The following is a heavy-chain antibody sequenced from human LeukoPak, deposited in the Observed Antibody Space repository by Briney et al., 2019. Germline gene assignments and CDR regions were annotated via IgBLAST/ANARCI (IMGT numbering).Heavy chain of an antibody. CDR3: AREGYSGSYFSAFDI. Sequence: ASVKVSCKASGYTFTSYGISWVRQAPGQGLEWMGWISAYNGNTNYAQKLQGRVTMTTDTSTSTAYMELRSLRSDDTAVYYCAREGYSGSYFSAFDIWGQGTMVTVSS. J-gene: IGHJ3*02. CDR2: ISAYNGNT. V-gene: IGHV1-18*01. CDR1: GYTFTSYG. D-gene: IGHD1-26*01.